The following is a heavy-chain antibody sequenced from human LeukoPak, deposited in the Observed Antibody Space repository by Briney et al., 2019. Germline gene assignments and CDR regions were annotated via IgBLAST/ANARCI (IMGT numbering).Heavy chain of an antibody. Sequence: PGGSLRLSCEASGFTFRNHGMHWVRQAPGKGLEWAAVIWYDGSNKEYADSVKGRFTISRDNPKNTLYLQMNSLRVEDTAVYYCVRDTRSYYLDYWGQGTPVTVSS. J-gene: IGHJ4*02. CDR2: IWYDGSNK. D-gene: IGHD1-26*01. CDR3: VRDTRSYYLDY. CDR1: GFTFRNHG. V-gene: IGHV3-33*01.